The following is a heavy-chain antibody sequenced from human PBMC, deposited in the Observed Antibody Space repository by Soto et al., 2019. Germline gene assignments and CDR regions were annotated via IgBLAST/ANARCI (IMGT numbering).Heavy chain of an antibody. Sequence: QLQLQESGPGLVKPSETLSLTCTVSGGSISSSSYYWGWIRQPPGKGLEWIGSIYYSGSTYYNPSLQSRVTISVDTSKNQFSLKLSSVTAADTAVYYCARRGGAIVVDNWFDPWGQGTLVTVSS. V-gene: IGHV4-39*01. J-gene: IGHJ5*02. D-gene: IGHD2-15*01. CDR2: IYYSGST. CDR1: GGSISSSSYY. CDR3: ARRGGAIVVDNWFDP.